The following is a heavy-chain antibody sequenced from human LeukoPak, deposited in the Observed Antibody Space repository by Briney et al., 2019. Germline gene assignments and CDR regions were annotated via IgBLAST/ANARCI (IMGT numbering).Heavy chain of an antibody. V-gene: IGHV5-51*01. J-gene: IGHJ4*02. D-gene: IGHD3-3*01. CDR2: IYPGDSDT. Sequence: GESLKISCKGSGYSFTSYWIGWVRQMPGKGLEWMGIIYPGDSDTRYSPSFQGQVTISADKSISTAYLQGSSLKASNTAMYYCARGVNYDFWSGHFDYWGQGTLVTVSS. CDR3: ARGVNYDFWSGHFDY. CDR1: GYSFTSYW.